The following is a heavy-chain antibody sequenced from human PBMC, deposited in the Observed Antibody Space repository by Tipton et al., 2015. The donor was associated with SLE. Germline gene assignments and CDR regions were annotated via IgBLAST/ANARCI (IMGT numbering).Heavy chain of an antibody. CDR2: INHSGST. CDR1: GGSFSGYY. CDR3: ARDPFEYSSSTPFDY. Sequence: TLSLTCTVSGGSFSGYYWGWFRHPLGKGLEWFGEINHSGSTTYNPSLNSRVTISVDTSKNQFSLKLSSVTAADTAVYYCARDPFEYSSSTPFDYWGQGTLVTVSS. D-gene: IGHD6-6*01. J-gene: IGHJ4*02. V-gene: IGHV4-34*01.